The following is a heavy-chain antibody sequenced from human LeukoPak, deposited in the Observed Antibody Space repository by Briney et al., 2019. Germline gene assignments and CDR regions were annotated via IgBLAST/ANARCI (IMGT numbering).Heavy chain of an antibody. CDR1: GYTFTSYG. CDR2: ISAYNGNT. CDR3: ARGRYCSSTSCGDYMDV. J-gene: IGHJ6*03. D-gene: IGHD2-2*01. V-gene: IGHV1-18*01. Sequence: GASVKVSCKASGYTFTSYGISWVRQAPGQGLEWMGWISAYNGNTNYAQKLQGRVTMTTDTSTSTAYMELRSLRSDDTAVYYCARGRYCSSTSCGDYMDVWGKGTTVTISS.